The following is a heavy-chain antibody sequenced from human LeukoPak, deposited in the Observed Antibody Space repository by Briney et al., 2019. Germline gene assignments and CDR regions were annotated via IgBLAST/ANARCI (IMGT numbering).Heavy chain of an antibody. CDR3: ARYTVTTYYYYYYGMDV. CDR2: VIPIVGTA. V-gene: IGHV1-69*13. CDR1: GGTFSSYA. Sequence: SVKVSCKAAGGTFSSYAISWVRQAPGQGLEWMGGVIPIVGTANYAQKFQGRVTITADESRSTAYMELSSLRSEATAVYYCARYTVTTYYYYYYGMDVWGQGTTVTVSS. J-gene: IGHJ6*02. D-gene: IGHD4-11*01.